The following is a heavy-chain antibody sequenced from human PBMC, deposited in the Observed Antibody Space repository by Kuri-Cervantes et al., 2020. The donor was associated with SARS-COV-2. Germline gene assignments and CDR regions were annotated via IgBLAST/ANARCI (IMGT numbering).Heavy chain of an antibody. V-gene: IGHV4-61*02. CDR2: IYTSGST. Sequence: LRLSCTVSGGSISSGSYYWSWIRQPAGKGLEWIGRIYTSGSTNYNPSLKSRVTISVDTSKNQLSLNLNSVTAADTAVFYCARHAPSILRFLQWTQPANNFDYWGQGTLVTVSS. CDR1: GGSISSGSYY. D-gene: IGHD3-3*01. CDR3: ARHAPSILRFLQWTQPANNFDY. J-gene: IGHJ4*02.